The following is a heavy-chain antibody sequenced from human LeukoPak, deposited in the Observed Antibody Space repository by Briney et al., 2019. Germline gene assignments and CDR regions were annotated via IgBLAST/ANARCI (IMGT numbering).Heavy chain of an antibody. CDR2: ISGSGGST. D-gene: IGHD3-9*01. CDR1: GFTFSSYA. Sequence: GGSLRLSCEASGFTFSSYAMSWVRQAPGKGLEWVSAISGSGGSTYYADSVKGRFTISRDNSKNTLYLQMNSLRAEDTAVYYCANGPNPLRYFDWLFGAFDYWGQGTLVTVSS. V-gene: IGHV3-23*01. J-gene: IGHJ4*02. CDR3: ANGPNPLRYFDWLFGAFDY.